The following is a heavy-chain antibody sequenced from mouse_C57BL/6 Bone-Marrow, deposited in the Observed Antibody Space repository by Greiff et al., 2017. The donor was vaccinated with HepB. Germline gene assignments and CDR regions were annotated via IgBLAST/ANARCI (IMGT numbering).Heavy chain of an antibody. CDR1: GYTFTDYN. V-gene: IGHV1-18*01. J-gene: IGHJ2*01. CDR3: ARSVRLRRRRSGYFDY. D-gene: IGHD2-2*01. Sequence: EVQLQQSGPELVKPGASVKIPCKASGYTFTDYNMDWVKQSHGKSLEWIGDINPNNGGTIYNQKFKGKATLTVDKSSSTAYMELRSLTSEDTAVYYCARSVRLRRRRSGYFDYWGQGTTLTVSS. CDR2: INPNNGGT.